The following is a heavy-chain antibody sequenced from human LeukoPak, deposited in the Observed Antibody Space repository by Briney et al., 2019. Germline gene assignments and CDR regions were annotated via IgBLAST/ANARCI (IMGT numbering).Heavy chain of an antibody. D-gene: IGHD5-12*01. CDR3: ARGYSGYETYDY. V-gene: IGHV4-39*07. CDR2: IYYSGST. CDR1: GGSISSSSYY. J-gene: IGHJ4*02. Sequence: PSETLSLTCTVSGGSISSSSYYWGWIRQPPGKGLEWIGSIYYSGSTYYNPSLKSRVTISVDTSKNQFSLKLSFVTAADTAVYYCARGYSGYETYDYWGQGTLVTVSS.